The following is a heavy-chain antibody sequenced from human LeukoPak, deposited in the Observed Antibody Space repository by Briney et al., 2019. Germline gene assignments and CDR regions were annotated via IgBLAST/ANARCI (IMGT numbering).Heavy chain of an antibody. Sequence: GASVKVSCKASGYTFTGYYMHWVRQAPGQGLEWMGWINPNSGGTNYAQKIPGRVTITRDTSISTAYMELSRLRSDDTAVYYCARPLEEYYYDSSGYYYGNDAFDIWGQGTMVTVSS. V-gene: IGHV1-2*02. J-gene: IGHJ3*02. D-gene: IGHD3-22*01. CDR3: ARPLEEYYYDSSGYYYGNDAFDI. CDR1: GYTFTGYY. CDR2: INPNSGGT.